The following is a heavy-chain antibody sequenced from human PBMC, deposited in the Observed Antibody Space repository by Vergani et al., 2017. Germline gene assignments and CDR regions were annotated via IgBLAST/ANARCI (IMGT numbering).Heavy chain of an antibody. D-gene: IGHD1-26*01. CDR3: AREVGAIVGAPLDV. CDR2: INTNTGNP. J-gene: IGHJ6*02. CDR1: GYTFTSYA. V-gene: IGHV7-4-1*02. Sequence: QVQLVQSGAEVKKPGASVKVSCKASGYTFTSYAMNWVRRAPGQGLEWMGWINTNTGNPTYAQGFTGRFAFSLDTSVSTAYLQISSLKAEDTAVYYCAREVGAIVGAPLDVWGQGTTVTVSS.